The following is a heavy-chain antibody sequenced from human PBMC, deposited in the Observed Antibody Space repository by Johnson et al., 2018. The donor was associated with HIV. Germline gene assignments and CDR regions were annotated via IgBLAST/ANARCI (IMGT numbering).Heavy chain of an antibody. J-gene: IGHJ3*01. CDR3: YCTDHVGAGSESKGTFDA. Sequence: QVQLVESGGGVVQPGRSLRLSCAASGFTFSSYGMHWVRQAPGKGLEWVAVMWYDGSNKYYADSVTGRFTISRDNAKNSLYLQMTSLRQDDTAVYSCYCTDHVGAGSESKGTFDAWGQGTMVTVSS. CDR2: MWYDGSNK. V-gene: IGHV3-33*03. D-gene: IGHD3-10*01. CDR1: GFTFSSYG.